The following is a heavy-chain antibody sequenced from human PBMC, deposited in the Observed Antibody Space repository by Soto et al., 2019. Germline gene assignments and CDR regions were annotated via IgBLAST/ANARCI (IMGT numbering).Heavy chain of an antibody. Sequence: GGSLRLSCAASGFTLRDYAMSWVRQAPEKGLEWVSSLTNVGTRTYYADSVKGRFTISGDNSKNTLYLQMNSLRAEDTAVYHCAKNQGVELVPLATVDWFDPWGQGSVVTVSS. D-gene: IGHD1-26*01. CDR2: LTNVGTRT. CDR3: AKNQGVELVPLATVDWFDP. J-gene: IGHJ5*02. V-gene: IGHV3-23*01. CDR1: GFTLRDYA.